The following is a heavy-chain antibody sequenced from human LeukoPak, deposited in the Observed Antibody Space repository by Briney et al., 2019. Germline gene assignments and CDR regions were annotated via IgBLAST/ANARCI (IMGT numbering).Heavy chain of an antibody. V-gene: IGHV3-23*01. CDR3: AKTSGWYDY. D-gene: IGHD6-13*01. CDR1: GFTVSSNY. CDR2: ITGSGGST. J-gene: IGHJ4*02. Sequence: PGGSLRLSCAASGFTVSSNYMSWVRQAPGKGLEWVSVITGSGGSTYYADSVKGRFTISRDNSKNTLYLQMNSLRAEDTAIYYCAKTSGWYDYWGQGTLVTVSS.